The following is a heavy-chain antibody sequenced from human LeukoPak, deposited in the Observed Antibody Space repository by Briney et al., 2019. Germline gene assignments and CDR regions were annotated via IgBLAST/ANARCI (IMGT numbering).Heavy chain of an antibody. Sequence: GGSLRLSCAASGFTFSSYAMHWVRQAPGKGLEWVAVISYDGSNKYYADSVKGRFTISRDNSKNTLYLQMNSLRAEDTAVYCCARDYVRGVFDYWGQGTLVTVSS. D-gene: IGHD3-10*02. J-gene: IGHJ4*02. CDR3: ARDYVRGVFDY. V-gene: IGHV3-30*04. CDR2: ISYDGSNK. CDR1: GFTFSSYA.